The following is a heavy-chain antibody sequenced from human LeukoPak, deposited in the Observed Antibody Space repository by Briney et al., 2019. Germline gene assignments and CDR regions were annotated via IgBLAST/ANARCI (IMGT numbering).Heavy chain of an antibody. CDR1: GFTLSSYA. CDR2: ISGSGGST. J-gene: IGHJ4*02. CDR3: AKGYYDYVWGSYYFDY. D-gene: IGHD3-16*01. Sequence: GGSLRLSCAASGFTLSSYAMSWVRQAPGKGLEWVSAISGSGGSTYYADSVKGRFTISRDNSRDTLYLQMNSLRAEDTAVYYCAKGYYDYVWGSYYFDYWGQGTLVTVSS. V-gene: IGHV3-23*01.